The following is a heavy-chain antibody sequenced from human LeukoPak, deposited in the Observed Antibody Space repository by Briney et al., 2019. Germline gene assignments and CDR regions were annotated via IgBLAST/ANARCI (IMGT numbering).Heavy chain of an antibody. Sequence: GESLKISCKGSGYSFNSYWIGWVRQMPGKGPEWWVIIYPGDSDIKTGPSFEGQVTISADESNSPAYLQRSSLKASDTAMYYCARRSSSGGYYFDYWGQGTLVTVSS. V-gene: IGHV5-51*01. D-gene: IGHD3-16*01. CDR3: ARRSSSGGYYFDY. CDR2: IYPGDSDI. CDR1: GYSFNSYW. J-gene: IGHJ4*02.